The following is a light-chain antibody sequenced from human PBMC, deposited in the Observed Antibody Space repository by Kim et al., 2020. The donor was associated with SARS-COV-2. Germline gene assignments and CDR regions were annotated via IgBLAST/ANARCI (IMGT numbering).Light chain of an antibody. CDR3: SSYTSSDTLV. CDR1: NSDVGGYNY. J-gene: IGLJ2*01. Sequence: GQSITISCTGTNSDVGGYNYVSWYQQHPGKAPKLMINDVSNRPSGVSNRFSGSKSGNTASLTISGLQAEDEADYYCSSYTSSDTLVFGGGTKVTVL. CDR2: DVS. V-gene: IGLV2-14*03.